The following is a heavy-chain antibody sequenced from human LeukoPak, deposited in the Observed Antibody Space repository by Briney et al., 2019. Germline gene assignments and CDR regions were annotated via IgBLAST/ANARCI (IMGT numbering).Heavy chain of an antibody. V-gene: IGHV3-23*01. CDR3: AKTPITMVRGVIRGGGY. CDR1: GFTFSSYA. J-gene: IGHJ4*02. Sequence: GGSLRLSCAASGFTFSSYAMSWVRQAPGKGLEWVSAISGSGGSTYYADSVKGRFTISRDNSKNTLYLQMNSLRAEDTAVYYCAKTPITMVRGVIRGGGYWGQGTLVTVSS. D-gene: IGHD3-10*01. CDR2: ISGSGGST.